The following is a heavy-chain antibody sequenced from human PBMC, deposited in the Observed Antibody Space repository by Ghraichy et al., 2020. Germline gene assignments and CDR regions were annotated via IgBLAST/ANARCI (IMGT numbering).Heavy chain of an antibody. D-gene: IGHD2-15*01. CDR1: GGSISSSSYY. CDR2: IYYSGST. Sequence: SETLSLTCTVSGGSISSSSYYWGWIRQRPGKGLEGIVSIYYSGSTYYNPSRKSRITISVDTYKNQFSLKLSSVTAADTAVYYCARLSIVVVVAAISFDAFATWGHGTMVTVPS. J-gene: IGHJ3*02. CDR3: ARLSIVVVVAAISFDAFAT. V-gene: IGHV4-39*01.